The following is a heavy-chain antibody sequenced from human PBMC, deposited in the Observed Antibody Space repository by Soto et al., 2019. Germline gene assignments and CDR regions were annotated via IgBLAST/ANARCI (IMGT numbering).Heavy chain of an antibody. Sequence: PGGSLRLSCAASGFTFSSYAMHWVRQAPGKGLEWVAVISYDGSNKYYADSVKGRFTISRDNSKNTLYLQMNSLRAEDTAVYYCARDGNYYGSGSYYRGYYYYGMDVWGRGTTVTVSS. CDR2: ISYDGSNK. V-gene: IGHV3-30-3*01. D-gene: IGHD3-10*01. CDR3: ARDGNYYGSGSYYRGYYYYGMDV. J-gene: IGHJ6*02. CDR1: GFTFSSYA.